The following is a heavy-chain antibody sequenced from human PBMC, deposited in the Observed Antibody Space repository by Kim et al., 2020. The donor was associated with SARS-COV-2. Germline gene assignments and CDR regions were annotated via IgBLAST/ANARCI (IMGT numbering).Heavy chain of an antibody. Sequence: SETLSLTCSVSGGSISSYYWSWIRQPPGKGLEWVGYVYDSGSTNYNPSLKSRVTISVDTSKNQFSLKLSSVTAADTAVYYCARYRRYCSGTSCYTKGSFDPWGQGTLVTVSS. D-gene: IGHD2-2*02. CDR3: ARYRRYCSGTSCYTKGSFDP. CDR1: GGSISSYY. V-gene: IGHV4-59*08. CDR2: VYDSGST. J-gene: IGHJ5*02.